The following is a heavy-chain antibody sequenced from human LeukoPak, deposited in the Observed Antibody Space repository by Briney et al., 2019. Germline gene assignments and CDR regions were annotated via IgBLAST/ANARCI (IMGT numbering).Heavy chain of an antibody. CDR1: GDSVSSNNGA. D-gene: IGHD5-18*01. Sequence: SQTLSLTCDISGDSVSSNNGAWNWIRQTPGKGLEWIGYVFDSGRTKVNPSLTSRVTLSTDTSKNQLSLRLSSVTAADTAVYYCTTIKRGDIFGYFDFWGQGILVTVSS. CDR2: VFDSGRT. CDR3: TTIKRGDIFGYFDF. V-gene: IGHV4-59*02. J-gene: IGHJ4*02.